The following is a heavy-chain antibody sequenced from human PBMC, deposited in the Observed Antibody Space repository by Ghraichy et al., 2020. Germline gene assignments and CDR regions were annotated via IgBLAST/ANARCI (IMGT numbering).Heavy chain of an antibody. CDR3: ASASRVVRFYYYDGMDV. CDR2: ISTSSRSI. CDR1: GFTLSDYN. J-gene: IGHJ6*02. D-gene: IGHD4-23*01. Sequence: GGSLRLSCVGSGFTLSDYNMNWVRHSPGKGLEWVAYISTSSRSIFYADSVKGRFTISRDNAQNSLSLQMNSLRDEDTAVYYCASASRVVRFYYYDGMDVWGQGTTVTVSS. V-gene: IGHV3-48*02.